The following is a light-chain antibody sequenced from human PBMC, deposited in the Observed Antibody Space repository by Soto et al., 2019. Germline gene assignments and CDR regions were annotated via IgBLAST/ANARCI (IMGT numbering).Light chain of an antibody. Sequence: QSALTQPASVSGSPGQSITISCTGTSSDIGGYNYVSWYQQHPGNAPKLLIYEVTNRPSGVSNRFSGSKSGNTASLTISGLQAEDEADFYCTSYRSGNTGVFGGGTKVTVL. CDR1: SSDIGGYNY. V-gene: IGLV2-14*01. J-gene: IGLJ3*02. CDR2: EVT. CDR3: TSYRSGNTGV.